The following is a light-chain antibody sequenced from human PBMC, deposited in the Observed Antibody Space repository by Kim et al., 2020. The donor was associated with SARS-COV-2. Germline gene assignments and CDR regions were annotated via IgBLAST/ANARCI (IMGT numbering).Light chain of an antibody. Sequence: EIVLTQSPGTLSLSTGERATLSCRASQNVSPPSVAWYQQKPGQAPRLVIYGASSRATGIPDRFSGSGSGTDFTLTISILEPEDFAVYHCHHYGSSPPTFGQGTKLEI. CDR3: HHYGSSPPT. CDR1: QNVSPPS. J-gene: IGKJ2*01. CDR2: GAS. V-gene: IGKV3-20*01.